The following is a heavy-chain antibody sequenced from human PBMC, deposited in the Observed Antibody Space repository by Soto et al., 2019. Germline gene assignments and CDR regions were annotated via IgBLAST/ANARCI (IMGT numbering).Heavy chain of an antibody. V-gene: IGHV4-30-4*01. CDR2: ISYSGST. D-gene: IGHD1-7*01. J-gene: IGHJ4*02. CDR1: GGSISSGNYY. CDR3: ATMGTPATGLYYFDY. Sequence: QVQLQESGPGLVKPSQTLSLTCTVSGGSISSGNYYWSWIRQPPGKSLEWIGFISYSGSTYYSASLQSRVTMSVDTSKNQFSLNLSFVTAADTAVYYCATMGTPATGLYYFDYWGQGTLVTVSS.